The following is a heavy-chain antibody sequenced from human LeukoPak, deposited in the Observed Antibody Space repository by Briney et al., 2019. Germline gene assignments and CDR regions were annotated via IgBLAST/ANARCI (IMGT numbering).Heavy chain of an antibody. J-gene: IGHJ3*02. CDR3: ARDFHPRITMIGYPGAFDI. Sequence: SVKVSCKASGGTFSSYAISWVRQAPGQGLEWMGRIIPIFGTANYAQKFQGRVTITTDESTSTAYMELSSLRSEDTAVYYCARDFHPRITMIGYPGAFDIWGQGTMVTASS. CDR2: IIPIFGTA. V-gene: IGHV1-69*05. CDR1: GGTFSSYA. D-gene: IGHD3-22*01.